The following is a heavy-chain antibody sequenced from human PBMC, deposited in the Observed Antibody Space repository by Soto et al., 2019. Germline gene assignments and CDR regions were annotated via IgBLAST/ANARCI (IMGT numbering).Heavy chain of an antibody. CDR3: ARERGARGGYYGMDV. V-gene: IGHV1-46*01. CDR2: INPSGGST. D-gene: IGHD3-10*01. Sequence: QVQLVQSGAEVKKPGASVKVSCKASGYTFTSYYMHWVRQAPGQGLEWMGIINPSGGSTSYAQKFKGRVTRTRDMSTSTGYMELSSLRSEDTAVYYCARERGARGGYYGMDVWGQGTTVTVSS. J-gene: IGHJ6*02. CDR1: GYTFTSYY.